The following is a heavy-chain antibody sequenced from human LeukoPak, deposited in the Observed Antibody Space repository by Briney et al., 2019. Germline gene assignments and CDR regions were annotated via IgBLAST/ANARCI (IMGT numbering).Heavy chain of an antibody. CDR1: GFTVSSNY. Sequence: GGSLRLSCAASGFTVSSNYMSWVRQAPGKGLEWVSIIYSGGGTYYADSVKGRFTISRDNSRNTLFLQMNSLRAEDTAVYYCARDSTYGSYYFDYWGQGTLVTVSS. CDR2: IYSGGGT. CDR3: ARDSTYGSYYFDY. D-gene: IGHD3-10*01. V-gene: IGHV3-53*01. J-gene: IGHJ4*02.